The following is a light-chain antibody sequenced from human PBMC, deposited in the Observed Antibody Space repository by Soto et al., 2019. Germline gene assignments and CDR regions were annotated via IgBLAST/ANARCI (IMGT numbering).Light chain of an antibody. Sequence: QSALTQPAYVSGSPGQSITISCTGTSSDVGGYNYVSWYQQYPGKAPKLLIYDVSNRPSGVSNRFSGSKSGNTASLTISGLQADDEADYYCSSYRSSSTPFVFGTGTKLTVL. CDR1: SSDVGGYNY. CDR3: SSYRSSSTPFV. J-gene: IGLJ1*01. CDR2: DVS. V-gene: IGLV2-14*01.